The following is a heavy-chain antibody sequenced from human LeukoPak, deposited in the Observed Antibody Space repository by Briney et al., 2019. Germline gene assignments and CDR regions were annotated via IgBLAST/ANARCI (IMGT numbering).Heavy chain of an antibody. CDR3: VRDRGELSYSHDY. Sequence: AETLSLTCAVSGASISSNWWNWVRQPPGKRLEWIGEIHHSGSANYNPSLKSRVTISLDTSENQFSLRLSSVTAADTAVYYCVRDRGELSYSHDYWGQGTLVTVSS. CDR1: GASISSNW. CDR2: IHHSGSA. D-gene: IGHD3-10*01. J-gene: IGHJ4*02. V-gene: IGHV4-4*02.